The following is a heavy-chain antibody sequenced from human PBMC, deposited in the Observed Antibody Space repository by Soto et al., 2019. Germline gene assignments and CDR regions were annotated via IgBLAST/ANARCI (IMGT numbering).Heavy chain of an antibody. CDR1: GFTFSSYW. CDR3: AGGTGWFIVD. CDR2: IKQDGTEK. J-gene: IGHJ4*02. V-gene: IGHV3-7*02. D-gene: IGHD6-19*01. Sequence: EVQLVESGGGLVQPGGSLRLSCAASGFTFSSYWMNWVRQAPGKGLEWVANIKQDGTEKHYVDSVKDRFTISRDNAKSSLHLQLNSLRAEATAVYYCAGGTGWFIVDWGQGTLVTVSS.